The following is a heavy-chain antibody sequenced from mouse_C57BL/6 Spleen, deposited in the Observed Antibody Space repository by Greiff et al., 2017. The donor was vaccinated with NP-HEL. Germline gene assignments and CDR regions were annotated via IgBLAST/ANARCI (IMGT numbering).Heavy chain of an antibody. CDR1: GYTFTSYW. CDR2: IHPNSGST. CDR3: ARWGTAVVAEDY. D-gene: IGHD1-1*01. V-gene: IGHV1-64*01. Sequence: VQLQQPGAELVKPGASVMLSCKASGYTFTSYWMHWVKQRPGQGLEWIGMIHPNSGSTNYNEKFKSKATLTVDKSSSTAYMQLSSLTSADSAVYYCARWGTAVVAEDYWGQGTTLTVSS. J-gene: IGHJ2*01.